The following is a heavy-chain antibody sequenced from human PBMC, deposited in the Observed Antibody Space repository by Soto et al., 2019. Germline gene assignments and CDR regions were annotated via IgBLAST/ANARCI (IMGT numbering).Heavy chain of an antibody. CDR1: GGSISSYY. D-gene: IGHD2-2*01. V-gene: IGHV4-59*01. J-gene: IGHJ5*02. CDR2: IYYSGST. Sequence: SETLSLTCPVSGGSISSYYWSWIRQPPGKGLEWIGYIYYSGSTNYNPSLKSRVTISVDTSKNQFSLKLSSVTAADTAVYYCARDRGYCSSTSCRHWFDPWGQGTLVTVSS. CDR3: ARDRGYCSSTSCRHWFDP.